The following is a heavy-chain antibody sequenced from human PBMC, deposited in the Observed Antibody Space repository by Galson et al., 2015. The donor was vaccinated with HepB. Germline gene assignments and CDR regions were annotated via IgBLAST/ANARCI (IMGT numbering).Heavy chain of an antibody. D-gene: IGHD3-3*01. CDR1: GGTFSSYA. J-gene: IGHJ4*02. Sequence: SVKVSCKASGGTFSSYAISWVRQAPRQGLQRMGRITPILGIANYAQNFQGRVTITADKSTSTAYMELSSLRSEDTAVYYCARGGGWSGYYFFDYWGQGTLVTVSS. CDR2: ITPILGIA. CDR3: ARGGGWSGYYFFDY. V-gene: IGHV1-69*04.